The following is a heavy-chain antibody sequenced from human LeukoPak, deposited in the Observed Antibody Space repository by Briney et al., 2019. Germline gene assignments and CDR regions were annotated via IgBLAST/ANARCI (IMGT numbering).Heavy chain of an antibody. CDR1: GSTFSSYG. D-gene: IGHD3-10*01. CDR3: AIAYGSGSPIPDY. Sequence: GGSLRLSCAASGSTFSSYGMSWVRQAPGKGLGWVSAISGSGGSTYYADSVKGRFTISRDNSKNTLYLQMNSLRAEDTAVYYCAIAYGSGSPIPDYWGQGTLVTVSS. J-gene: IGHJ4*02. V-gene: IGHV3-23*01. CDR2: ISGSGGST.